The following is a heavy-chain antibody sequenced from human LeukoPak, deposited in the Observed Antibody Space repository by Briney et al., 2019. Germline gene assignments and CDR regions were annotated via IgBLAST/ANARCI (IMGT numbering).Heavy chain of an antibody. D-gene: IGHD6-19*01. CDR2: ITGSGGST. Sequence: PGGSLRLSCAASGFTFTTYALTWVRQAPGKGLEWVSSITGSGGSTYYADSVRGRFTISRDNSKNTLYLQMNSLRAEDTAVYYCARDSSGWYGPSGWYFDLWGRGTLVTVSS. V-gene: IGHV3-23*01. CDR1: GFTFTTYA. CDR3: ARDSSGWYGPSGWYFDL. J-gene: IGHJ2*01.